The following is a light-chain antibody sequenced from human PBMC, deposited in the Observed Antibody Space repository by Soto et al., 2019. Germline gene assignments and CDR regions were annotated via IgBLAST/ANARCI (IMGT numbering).Light chain of an antibody. J-gene: IGKJ1*01. V-gene: IGKV3-20*01. CDR2: GSS. Sequence: EIVLTQSPGTLSLSPGDRATLSCRAIQSVSSSYLAWYQQKPGQAPRLLIYGSSSRATGIPDRFSGSGSGTDFTLTISRLEPEDFAVYYCQQYGSSPSWTFGQGTKVDI. CDR3: QQYGSSPSWT. CDR1: QSVSSSY.